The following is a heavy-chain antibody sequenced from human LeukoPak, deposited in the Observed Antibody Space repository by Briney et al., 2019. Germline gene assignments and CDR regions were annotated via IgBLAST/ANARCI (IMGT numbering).Heavy chain of an antibody. J-gene: IGHJ5*02. D-gene: IGHD3-22*01. CDR2: VDPEDCET. CDR1: GYTFTDYY. CDR3: AAAYDSSGYRDGFDP. V-gene: IGHV1-69-2*01. Sequence: ASVKISCKVSGYTFTDYYMHWVQQAPGKGLEWMGLVDPEDCETIYAEKFQGRVTITADTSTDTAYMELSSLRSEDTAVYYCAAAYDSSGYRDGFDPWGQGTLVTVSS.